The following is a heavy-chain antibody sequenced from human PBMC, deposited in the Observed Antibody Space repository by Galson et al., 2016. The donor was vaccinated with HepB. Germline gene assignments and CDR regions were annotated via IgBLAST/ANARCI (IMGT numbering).Heavy chain of an antibody. CDR1: GFAFSSHG. CDR2: IWSDGSNK. D-gene: IGHD6-19*01. CDR3: AREGHYSAWFVIDY. V-gene: IGHV3-33*01. Sequence: SLRLSCAASGFAFSSHGLYWVRQAPGKGLEWVPVIWSDGSNKYYADSVKGRFTISRDNSKNTLYLQMNSLRAEDTAVYYCAREGHYSAWFVIDYWGQGTLVTVSS. J-gene: IGHJ4*02.